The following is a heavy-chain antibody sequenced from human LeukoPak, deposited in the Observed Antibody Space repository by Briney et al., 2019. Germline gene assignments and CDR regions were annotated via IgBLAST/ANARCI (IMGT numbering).Heavy chain of an antibody. Sequence: GGSLRLSCAASGFTFSSYWVHWVRDTPGRGLVWVSRINSDGNRTRYADSVKGRFTISRDNAKNTLYLQMNSLRVEDTAVYYCASHSSGWYWYWGQGTLVTVSS. CDR3: ASHSSGWYWY. V-gene: IGHV3-74*01. CDR1: GFTFSSYW. CDR2: INSDGNRT. D-gene: IGHD6-19*01. J-gene: IGHJ4*02.